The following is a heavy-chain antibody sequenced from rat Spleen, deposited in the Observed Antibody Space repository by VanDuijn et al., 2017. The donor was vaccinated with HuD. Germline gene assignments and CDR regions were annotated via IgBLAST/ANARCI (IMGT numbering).Heavy chain of an antibody. V-gene: IGHV5S13*01. D-gene: IGHD1-12*02. CDR1: GFTFSDYY. J-gene: IGHJ4*01. CDR2: ISNGGDDT. Sequence: EVQLVESDGGLVQPGRSLKLSCAASGFTFSDYYMAWVRQAPTKGLEWVATISNGGDDTYNRDSVKGRFTISRDDAKNTQYLQMDSLRSEDTATYYCATGWVMGAWGQGASVTVSS. CDR3: ATGWVMGA.